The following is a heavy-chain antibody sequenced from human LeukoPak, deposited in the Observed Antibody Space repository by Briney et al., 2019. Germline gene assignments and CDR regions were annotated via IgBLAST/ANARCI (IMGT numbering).Heavy chain of an antibody. V-gene: IGHV3-48*04. CDR2: ISGRDSTV. D-gene: IGHD5-18*01. Sequence: PGGSLRLSCAASGFTFSDFSINWVRQAPGRGLEWVSYISGRDSTVVYADSVKGRFTISRDNAKNSVFLQMNSLRAEDAAVYHCARDSVVDTAKIEEFYYYHMDVWGKGTTVTVSS. CDR1: GFTFSDFS. J-gene: IGHJ6*03. CDR3: ARDSVVDTAKIEEFYYYHMDV.